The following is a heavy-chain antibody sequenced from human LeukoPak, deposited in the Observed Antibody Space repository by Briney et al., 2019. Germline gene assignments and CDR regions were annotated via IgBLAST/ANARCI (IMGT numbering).Heavy chain of an antibody. J-gene: IGHJ4*02. CDR2: TKEDGSAR. Sequence: GGSLRISCEAPGFTFSSNWMTWVRQAPGKGPEWVANTKEDGSARYYVESVKGRFTVSRDNAKNSLFLQMDRLKVEDTAVYYCARGEKDGSLDSWGQGRLVTVSS. CDR3: ARGEKDGSLDS. V-gene: IGHV3-7*01. CDR1: GFTFSSNW.